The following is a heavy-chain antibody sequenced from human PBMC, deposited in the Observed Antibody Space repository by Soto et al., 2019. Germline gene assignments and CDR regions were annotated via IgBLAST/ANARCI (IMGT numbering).Heavy chain of an antibody. V-gene: IGHV3-7*01. J-gene: IGHJ4*02. D-gene: IGHD1-26*01. CDR1: GFTFSRHL. CDR3: SRTWDGRADVGG. Sequence: GVSLRLSWAASGFTFSRHLMTWVRQAPGKGLEWVANIKQDGSDKYYVDSVTGRFTISRDSAKNSLYLQMNSLRAEDTAVYYCSRTWDGRADVGGRGQGTLVAVSA. CDR2: IKQDGSDK.